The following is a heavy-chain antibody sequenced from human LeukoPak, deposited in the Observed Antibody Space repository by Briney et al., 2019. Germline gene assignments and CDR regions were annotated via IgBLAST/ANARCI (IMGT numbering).Heavy chain of an antibody. CDR1: GGSISSGGYY. V-gene: IGHV4-31*03. D-gene: IGHD1-1*01. CDR3: ARTRQLTNGFDP. J-gene: IGHJ5*02. Sequence: SQTLSLTCTVSGGSISSGGYYWSWIRQHPGKGLEWIGYIYYSGSTYYNPSLKSRVTISVDTSKNQFSLKLSSVTAADTAVYYCARTRQLTNGFDPWGQGTLVTVSS. CDR2: IYYSGST.